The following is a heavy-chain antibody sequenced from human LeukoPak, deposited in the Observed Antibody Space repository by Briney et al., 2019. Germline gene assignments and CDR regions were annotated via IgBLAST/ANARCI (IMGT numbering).Heavy chain of an antibody. D-gene: IGHD3-10*01. V-gene: IGHV1-18*01. CDR1: GYTFTSDG. CDR2: ISAYNGNT. Sequence: GASVKVSCKASGYTFTSDGISWVRQAPGQGLEWMGWISAYNGNTNYAQKLQGRVTMTTDTSTSTAYMELRSLRSDDTAVYYCARGRSTTCASGTYYPAADYWGQGTLVTVSS. CDR3: ARGRSTTCASGTYYPAADY. J-gene: IGHJ4*02.